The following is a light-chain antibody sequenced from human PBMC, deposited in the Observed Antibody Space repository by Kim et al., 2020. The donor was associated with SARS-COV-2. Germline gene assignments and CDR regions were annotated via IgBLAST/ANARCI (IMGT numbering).Light chain of an antibody. J-gene: IGLJ2*01. CDR3: SSYAGSNNVV. Sequence: GQAETIAGTGTNSDVGVYNYVSWYQQHPGKATKHMINEVKKRPSGVPDRFSGSKSGNTDSLTVSGLQAEDEADYYCSSYAGSNNVVFGGGTQLTVL. CDR2: EVK. V-gene: IGLV2-8*01. CDR1: NSDVGVYNY.